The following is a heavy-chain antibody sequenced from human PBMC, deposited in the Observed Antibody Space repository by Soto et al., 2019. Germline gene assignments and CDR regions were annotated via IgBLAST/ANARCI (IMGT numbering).Heavy chain of an antibody. CDR2: ISGSGRTI. CDR3: TSDQKVATDHDGFDV. Sequence: EVQLVESGGGLVKPGGSLRLSCAASGFTFSSYSMNWVRQTPTKGLEWVSSISGSGRTIYDADSAEGRFTNSRDNAKNALYLQMDGLRAEDTAVYYCTSDQKVATDHDGFDVWGQGTMVTVSS. CDR1: GFTFSSYS. V-gene: IGHV3-21*01. D-gene: IGHD5-12*01. J-gene: IGHJ3*01.